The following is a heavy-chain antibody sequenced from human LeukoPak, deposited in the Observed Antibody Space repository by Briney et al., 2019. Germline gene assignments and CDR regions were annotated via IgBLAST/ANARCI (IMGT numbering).Heavy chain of an antibody. CDR1: GGTFSSYA. CDR2: IIPILGIA. D-gene: IGHD5-24*01. J-gene: IGHJ4*02. Sequence: SVKVSCKASGGTFSSYAISWVRQAPGQGLEWMGRIIPILGIANCAQKFQGRVTITADKSTSTAYMELSSLRSEDTAVYYCARVSGYKSGDHFDYWGQGTLVTVSS. V-gene: IGHV1-69*04. CDR3: ARVSGYKSGDHFDY.